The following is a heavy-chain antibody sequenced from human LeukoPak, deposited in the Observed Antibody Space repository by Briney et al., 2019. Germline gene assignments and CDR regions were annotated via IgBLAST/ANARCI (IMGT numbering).Heavy chain of an antibody. J-gene: IGHJ4*02. CDR3: ARDHSSWELPSDY. CDR2: INSDGSTI. V-gene: IGHV3-74*01. CDR1: GFTFSSYW. Sequence: GGSLRLSCAASGFTFSSYWMHWVRQAPGKGLVWVSRINSDGSTISYADSVKGRFTISRDNAKNTLYLQMNSLRAEDTAVYYCARDHSSWELPSDYWGQGTLVTVSS. D-gene: IGHD6-13*01.